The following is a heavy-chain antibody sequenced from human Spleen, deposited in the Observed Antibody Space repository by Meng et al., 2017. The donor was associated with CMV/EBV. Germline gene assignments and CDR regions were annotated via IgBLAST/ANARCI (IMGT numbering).Heavy chain of an antibody. V-gene: IGHV1-2*02. Sequence: ASVKVSCKASGYSFVDYYIHWVRQAPGQGPEWMGWINPNSGGTNYAQKFQGRVTMTRDTSISTAYMELSRLRSDDTAVYYCARGGYCSGGSCYYYFDYWGQGTLVTVSS. CDR2: INPNSGGT. CDR1: GYSFVDYY. CDR3: ARGGYCSGGSCYYYFDY. J-gene: IGHJ4*02. D-gene: IGHD2-15*01.